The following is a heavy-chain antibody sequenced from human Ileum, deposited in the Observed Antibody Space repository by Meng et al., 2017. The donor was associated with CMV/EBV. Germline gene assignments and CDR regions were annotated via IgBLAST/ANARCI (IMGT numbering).Heavy chain of an antibody. V-gene: IGHV3-30*02. CDR1: GLTFSNHG. CDR3: AKDKGVRYLEWFSV. D-gene: IGHD3-3*01. J-gene: IGHJ4*02. Sequence: SGLTFSNHGMHWVRQAPGKGLEWVAFIRFDGNEKYYADSVKGRFIISRDNSQNTMWLQMNSLRAEDTAIYYCAKDKGVRYLEWFSVRGQKTMVTVSS. CDR2: IRFDGNEK.